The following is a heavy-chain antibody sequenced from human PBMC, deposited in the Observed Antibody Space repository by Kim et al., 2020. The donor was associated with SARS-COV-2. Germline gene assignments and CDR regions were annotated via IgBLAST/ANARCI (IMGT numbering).Heavy chain of an antibody. V-gene: IGHV1-69*13. J-gene: IGHJ4*02. CDR2: IIPIFGTA. Sequence: SVKVSCKASGGTFSSYAISWVRQAPGQGLEWMGGIIPIFGTANYAQKFQGRVTITADESTSTAYMELSSLRSEDTAVYYCAGGPHNVAVAHSFDYWGQGTLVTVSS. CDR3: AGGPHNVAVAHSFDY. CDR1: GGTFSSYA. D-gene: IGHD6-19*01.